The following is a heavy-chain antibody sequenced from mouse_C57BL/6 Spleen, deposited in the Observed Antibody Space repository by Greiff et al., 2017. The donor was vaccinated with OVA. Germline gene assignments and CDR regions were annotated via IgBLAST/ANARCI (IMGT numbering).Heavy chain of an antibody. CDR2: FYPGSGSI. CDR3: AKHEAIYYYGTLYWYFDV. Sequence: QVQLQQSGAELVKPGASVKLSCKASGYTFTEYTIHWVKQRSGQGLEWIGWFYPGSGSIKYNEKFKDKATLTADKSSSTVYMELSRLTSEDSAVYFFAKHEAIYYYGTLYWYFDVWGTGTTVTVSS. J-gene: IGHJ1*03. V-gene: IGHV1-62-2*01. CDR1: GYTFTEYT. D-gene: IGHD1-1*01.